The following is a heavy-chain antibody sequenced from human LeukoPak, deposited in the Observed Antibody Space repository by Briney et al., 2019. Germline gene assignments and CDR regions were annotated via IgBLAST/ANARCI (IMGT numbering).Heavy chain of an antibody. D-gene: IGHD6-6*01. V-gene: IGHV3-33*01. Sequence: RGSLRLSCAASGFTFSNLGMHWVRQAPGKGLEWVALIWFDGSDKKYADSVKGRFTISRDNSKNTLFLQMNSLRVEDTAVYYCVRDNGPEQLALDLWGQGTLVTVSS. CDR1: GFTFSNLG. CDR3: VRDNGPEQLALDL. J-gene: IGHJ5*02. CDR2: IWFDGSDK.